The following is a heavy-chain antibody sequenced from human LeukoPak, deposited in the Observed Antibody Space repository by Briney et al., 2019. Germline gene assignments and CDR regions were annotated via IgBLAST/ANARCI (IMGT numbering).Heavy chain of an antibody. CDR1: GGSISSSSYY. J-gene: IGHJ5*02. CDR2: IYYSGST. Sequence: SETLSLTCTVSGGSISSSSYYWGWIRQPPGKGLEWIGSIYYSGSTYYNPSLKSRVTISVDTSNNQFSLKLSSVTAADTAVYYCARHGGVRYYYDSSGYHWGQGTLVTVSS. CDR3: ARHGGVRYYYDSSGYH. D-gene: IGHD3-22*01. V-gene: IGHV4-39*01.